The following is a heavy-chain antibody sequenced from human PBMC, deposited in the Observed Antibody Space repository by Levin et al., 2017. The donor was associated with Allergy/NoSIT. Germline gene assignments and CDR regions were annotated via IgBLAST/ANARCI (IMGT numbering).Heavy chain of an antibody. D-gene: IGHD1-26*01. J-gene: IGHJ4*02. V-gene: IGHV3-30-3*01. CDR1: GFTFSSYA. CDR3: ARDVFGRWELRFDY. CDR2: ISYDGTNK. Sequence: GGSLRLSCAASGFTFSSYAMHWVRQAPGKGLEWVAVISYDGTNKNYADSVKGRFTISRDNSKNTLYLQMNSLRAEDTAVYYCARDVFGRWELRFDYWGQGTLVTVSS.